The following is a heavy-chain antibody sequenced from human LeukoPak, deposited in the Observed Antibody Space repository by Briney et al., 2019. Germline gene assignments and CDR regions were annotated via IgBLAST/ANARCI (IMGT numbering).Heavy chain of an antibody. CDR2: MNPDRGDT. CDR1: GYTFSSHD. V-gene: IGHV1-8*01. J-gene: IGHJ6*02. CDR3: ARANDYVWGTYRYSLDDYGLDV. D-gene: IGHD3-16*02. Sequence: ASVKVSCKASGYTFSSHDINWVRQAPGQGLEWMGWMNPDRGDTFFAQNFQGRVTMTRDTSTSTAYMELSSLRSEDTAVYYCARANDYVWGTYRYSLDDYGLDVWGQGTAVTVSS.